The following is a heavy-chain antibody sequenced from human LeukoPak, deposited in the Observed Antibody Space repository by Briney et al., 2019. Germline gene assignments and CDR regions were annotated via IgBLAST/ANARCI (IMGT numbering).Heavy chain of an antibody. J-gene: IGHJ4*02. D-gene: IGHD2-8*01. CDR3: ARRSSSPYCTNGVCSHFDY. CDR2: IYYSGST. V-gene: IGHV4-59*01. Sequence: SETLSLTCTVSGGSLSSYYWSWIRQPPGQGLEWIGYIYYSGSTNSNPSLTSRVTISVDTSKNQFSLKLSSVTAADTAVYYCARRSSSPYCTNGVCSHFDYWGQGTLVTVSS. CDR1: GGSLSSYY.